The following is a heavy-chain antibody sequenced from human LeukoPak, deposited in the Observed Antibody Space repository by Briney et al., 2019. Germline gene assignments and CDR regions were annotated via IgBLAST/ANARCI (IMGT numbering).Heavy chain of an antibody. J-gene: IGHJ4*02. CDR3: TRAPLDCSTTSCRLLDF. D-gene: IGHD2-2*01. CDR1: GYTFTSYD. Sequence: ASVKVSCKASGYTFTSYDINWVRQAPGQGLEWMGRINPNTNDADYAQKFQGRVSMTTDTPISTAFMEVSRLTSDDTAVYYCTRAPLDCSTTSCRLLDFWGQGTLVTVSS. CDR2: INPNTNDA. V-gene: IGHV1-2*06.